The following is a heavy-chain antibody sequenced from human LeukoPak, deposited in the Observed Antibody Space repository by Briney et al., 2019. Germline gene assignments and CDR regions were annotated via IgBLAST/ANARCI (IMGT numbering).Heavy chain of an antibody. CDR1: GGTFSSYA. D-gene: IGHD6-19*01. CDR3: ARAPSGYSSWFDP. J-gene: IGHJ5*02. Sequence: SVMVSCKASGGTFSSYAISWVRQAPGQGLEWMGGIIPIFGTANYAQKFQGRVTITADESTSTAYMELSSLRSEDTAVYYCARAPSGYSSWFDPWGQGTLVTVSS. V-gene: IGHV1-69*13. CDR2: IIPIFGTA.